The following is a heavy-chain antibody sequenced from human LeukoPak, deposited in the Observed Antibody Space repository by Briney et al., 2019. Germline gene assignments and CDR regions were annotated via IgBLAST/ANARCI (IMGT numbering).Heavy chain of an antibody. V-gene: IGHV1-18*01. CDR1: GYTFTSYG. Sequence: ASVKVSCKASGYTFTSYGISWVRQALGQGLEWMGWTSAYNGHTNYAQKFQGRVTMTTDTSTSTAYVELRSLRSDDTAVYYCAITYGGNSIDEYYFDYWGQGTLVTVSS. J-gene: IGHJ4*02. D-gene: IGHD4-23*01. CDR2: TSAYNGHT. CDR3: AITYGGNSIDEYYFDY.